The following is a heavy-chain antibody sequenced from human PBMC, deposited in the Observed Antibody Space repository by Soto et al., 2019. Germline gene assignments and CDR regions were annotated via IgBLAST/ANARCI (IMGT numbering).Heavy chain of an antibody. D-gene: IGHD2-2*01. CDR2: INAGNGNT. CDR1: GYTFTSYA. CDR3: ARVGIVVVPAAIGAYYYYYYMDV. J-gene: IGHJ6*03. V-gene: IGHV1-3*01. Sequence: ASVKVSCKASGYTFTSYAMHWVRQAPGQRLEWMGWINAGNGNTKYSQKFQGRVTITRDTSASTAYMVLSSLRSEDTAVYYCARVGIVVVPAAIGAYYYYYYMDVWGKGTTVTVSS.